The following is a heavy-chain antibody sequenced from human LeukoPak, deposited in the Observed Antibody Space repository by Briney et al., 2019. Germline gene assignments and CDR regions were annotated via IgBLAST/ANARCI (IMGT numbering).Heavy chain of an antibody. V-gene: IGHV3-23*01. CDR3: ARAGKTLGYYFDY. Sequence: GGSLRLSCAASGFTFSSYAMSWVRQAPGKGLEWVSAISGSGGSTYYADSVKGRFTISRDNAKNSLYLQMNSLRAEDTAVYYCARAGKTLGYYFDYWGQGTLVTVSS. D-gene: IGHD7-27*01. CDR1: GFTFSSYA. CDR2: ISGSGGST. J-gene: IGHJ4*02.